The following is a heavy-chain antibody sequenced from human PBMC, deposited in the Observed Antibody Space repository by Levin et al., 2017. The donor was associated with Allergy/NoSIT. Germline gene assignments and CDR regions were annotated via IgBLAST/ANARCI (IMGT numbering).Heavy chain of an antibody. CDR2: VNPSGPVT. V-gene: IGHV1-46*01. D-gene: IGHD7-27*01. J-gene: IGHJ5*02. Sequence: ASVKVSCKASGFTFTTYFIHWVRQAPGQGLEWVGTVNPSGPVTKYAQQFQDRVTVTGDTSTTTVYMELTRLKSEDTAIYFCARERTGTAWFDPWGQGTLVTVSS. CDR3: ARERTGTAWFDP. CDR1: GFTFTTYF.